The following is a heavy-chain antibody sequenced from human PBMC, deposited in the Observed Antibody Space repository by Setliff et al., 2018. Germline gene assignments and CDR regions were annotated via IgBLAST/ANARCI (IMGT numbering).Heavy chain of an antibody. CDR1: GGSISCSSYY. V-gene: IGHV4-39*01. J-gene: IGHJ5*02. CDR3: ARLGSARYDSSGYYPDNWFDP. Sequence: PSETLSLTCTVSGGSISCSSYYWGWIRQPPGKGLEWIGSIYYSGSTYYNPSLKSRVTISVDTSKNQFSLKLSPVTAADTAVYYCARLGSARYDSSGYYPDNWFDPWGQGTLVTVSS. CDR2: IYYSGST. D-gene: IGHD3-22*01.